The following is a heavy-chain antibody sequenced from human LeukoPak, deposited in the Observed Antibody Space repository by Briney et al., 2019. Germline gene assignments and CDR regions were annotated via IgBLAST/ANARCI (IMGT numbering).Heavy chain of an antibody. CDR1: GFTFNSCG. CDR2: IWYDGNNK. J-gene: IGHJ4*02. CDR3: AREHTTVTSLLDY. Sequence: PGRSLRLSCAASGFTFNSCGIHWVRQAPGKGLEWVAVIWYDGNNKYYADSVKGRFTISRDSSKNTMYLQMNSLRAEDTAVYYCAREHTTVTSLLDYWGQGTLVTVSS. V-gene: IGHV3-33*01. D-gene: IGHD4-17*01.